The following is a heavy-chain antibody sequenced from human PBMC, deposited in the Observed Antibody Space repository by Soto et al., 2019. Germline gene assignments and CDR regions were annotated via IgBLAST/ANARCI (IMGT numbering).Heavy chain of an antibody. D-gene: IGHD2-21*02. CDR1: GDTFSSYI. V-gene: IGHV1-69*08. CDR3: ARRRYCGYDCYHKHYYGMDV. Sequence: QVQLVQSGAEVKKPGSSVRVSCRSSGDTFSSYIVNWLRLAPGRGLEWMGRVIPVLTTTDYAQNFRGRVTISAERSTKTVYLDLSSLRSDDTAVYYCARRRYCGYDCYHKHYYGMDVWGQGSLVTVAS. CDR2: VIPVLTTT. J-gene: IGHJ6*02.